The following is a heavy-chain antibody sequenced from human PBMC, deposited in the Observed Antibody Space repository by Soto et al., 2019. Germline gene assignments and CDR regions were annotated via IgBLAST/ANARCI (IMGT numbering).Heavy chain of an antibody. CDR3: AKATYSSGWRYYFDY. D-gene: IGHD6-19*01. CDR2: ISGSSSHT. CDR1: GFTFSSFA. J-gene: IGHJ4*02. Sequence: EVQLLESGGGLVQPGGSLRLPCVASGFTFSSFAMTWVRQAPGKGLEWVSAISGSSSHTYYADSVKGRFTISRDNSKNTLYLQMNSLRAEGTAVYYCAKATYSSGWRYYFDYWGQGTLVTVSS. V-gene: IGHV3-23*01.